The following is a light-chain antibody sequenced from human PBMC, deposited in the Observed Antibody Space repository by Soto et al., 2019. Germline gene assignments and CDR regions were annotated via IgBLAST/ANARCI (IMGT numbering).Light chain of an antibody. CDR2: GAS. J-gene: IGKJ4*01. CDR1: QSVSSN. V-gene: IGKV3-15*01. CDR3: QQYNNWPPLT. Sequence: IVMTQKTVTLSVSPGERKTLSCRASQSVSSNLAWYQQKPGQAPRLLIYGASTRATGIPARFSGSGSGTEFTLTNSSLQSEDFAVYYCQQYNNWPPLTFGGGTKVDIK.